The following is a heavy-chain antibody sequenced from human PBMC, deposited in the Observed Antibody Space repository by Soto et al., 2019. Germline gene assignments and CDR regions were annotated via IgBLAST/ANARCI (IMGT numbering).Heavy chain of an antibody. D-gene: IGHD1-20*01. Sequence: QLQLQESGPGLVKPSETLSLTCSVSGGSITSNANYWAWFRQPPGRGLEWIGSIYYDGSIYYNPSLKYRATISADTSKNQFSLKVSSVTAADTAVYYCARPQTYNKYGESFYGVDAWGQGTTVTVSS. V-gene: IGHV4-39*01. CDR3: ARPQTYNKYGESFYGVDA. CDR1: GGSITSNANY. J-gene: IGHJ6*02. CDR2: IYYDGSI.